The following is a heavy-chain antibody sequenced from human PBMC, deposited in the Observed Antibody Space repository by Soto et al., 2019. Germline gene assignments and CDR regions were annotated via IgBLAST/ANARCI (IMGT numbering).Heavy chain of an antibody. CDR2: ISGNGGST. V-gene: IGHV3-23*01. CDR1: GFTFSNYA. D-gene: IGHD5-12*01. CDR3: AKYPPGGVATWFFDF. Sequence: GGSLRLSCAASGFTFSNYAMTWVRQAPGEGLEWVSSISGNGGSTYFADSVTGRFTISRDNSKNTLYLQMNSLRAEDTAIYYCAKYPPGGVATWFFDFWGQGTLVTVSS. J-gene: IGHJ4*02.